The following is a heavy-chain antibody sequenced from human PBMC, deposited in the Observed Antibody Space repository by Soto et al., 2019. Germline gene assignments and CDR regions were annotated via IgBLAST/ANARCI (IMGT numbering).Heavy chain of an antibody. V-gene: IGHV3-72*01. CDR1: GFTFSDHY. Sequence: EVQLVESGGGLVQPGGSLRLSCATSGFTFSDHYMDWVRQAPGKGLEWVGRIRNRPNIYTTQYAASVKGRFAVLRDDSENLVYLQMNDLKTADTAVYYCVRDSGRGFYFDYWGQGAQVTVSS. CDR2: IRNRPNIYTT. J-gene: IGHJ4*02. CDR3: VRDSGRGFYFDY. D-gene: IGHD3-10*01.